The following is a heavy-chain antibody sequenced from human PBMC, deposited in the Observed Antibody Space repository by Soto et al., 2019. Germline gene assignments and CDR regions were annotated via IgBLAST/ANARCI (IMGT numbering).Heavy chain of an antibody. CDR1: GYTFSSYD. D-gene: IGHD3-16*01. V-gene: IGHV1-8*01. CDR2: MNPKSGNT. CDR3: TRVGPHAMDV. J-gene: IGHJ6*02. Sequence: QVQLVQSGAEVKKPGASVKVSCKASGYTFSSYDINWVRQAPGQGPEWLGWMNPKSGNTGYAQRLQGRVTMTRNTSIRTAYMELRSLRSEDTAVYYCTRVGPHAMDVWGQGTTVTVSS.